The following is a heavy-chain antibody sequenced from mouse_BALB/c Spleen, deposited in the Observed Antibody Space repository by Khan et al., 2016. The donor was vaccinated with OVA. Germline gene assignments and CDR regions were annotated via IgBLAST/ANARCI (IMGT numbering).Heavy chain of an antibody. V-gene: IGHV9-3-1*01. D-gene: IGHD1-1*02. J-gene: IGHJ1*01. CDR3: ASGGYWYFDV. Sequence: QIQLVQSGPELKKPGETVKISCKASGYTFTNYGMNWVKQAPGKGLKWMGWINTYTEEPTYADDFKGRFAFSLDTSASTAYLQIHNLKNEDTATYCCASGGYWYFDVWGAGTTVTVSS. CDR1: GYTFTNYG. CDR2: INTYTEEP.